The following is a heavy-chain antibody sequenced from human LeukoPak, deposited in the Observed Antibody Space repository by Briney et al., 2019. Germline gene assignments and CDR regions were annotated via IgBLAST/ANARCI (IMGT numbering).Heavy chain of an antibody. V-gene: IGHV4-38-2*02. CDR2: IYHSGST. Sequence: SETLSLTCTVSGYSISSGYYWGWIRPPPGKGLEWIGGIYHSGSTYYNPSLKSRVTISVDTSKNQFSLKLSSVTAADTAVYYCARGRDTAMAFYYFDSWGQGTLVTVSS. J-gene: IGHJ4*02. CDR1: GYSISSGYY. D-gene: IGHD5-18*01. CDR3: ARGRDTAMAFYYFDS.